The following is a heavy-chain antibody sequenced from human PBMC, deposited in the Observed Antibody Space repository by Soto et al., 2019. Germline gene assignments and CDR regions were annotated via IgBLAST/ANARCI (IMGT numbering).Heavy chain of an antibody. V-gene: IGHV3-64D*08. Sequence: GGSLRLSCSASGFTFSSYAMHWVRQAPGKGLEYVSAISSNGGSTYYADSVKGRFTISRDNSKNTLYLQMSSLRAEDTAVYYCVKTQSGDYARYYYGMDVWGQGTTVTVSS. CDR1: GFTFSSYA. CDR2: ISSNGGST. D-gene: IGHD4-17*01. J-gene: IGHJ6*02. CDR3: VKTQSGDYARYYYGMDV.